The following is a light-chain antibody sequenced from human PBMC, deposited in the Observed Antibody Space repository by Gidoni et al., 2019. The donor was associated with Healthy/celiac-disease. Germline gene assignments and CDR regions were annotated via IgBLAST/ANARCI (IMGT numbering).Light chain of an antibody. CDR1: QSLLHSNAYNY. J-gene: IGKJ2*01. CDR3: MQALQTPPT. Sequence: DMVWTKPPLSLLVTPAEPATISCRSSQSLLHSNAYNYLDWYLQKPGQSPQLLIYLGSNRASGVPDRFSGSGSGTDFTLKISRVEAEDVGVYYCMQALQTPPTFGQGTKLEIK. CDR2: LGS. V-gene: IGKV2-28*01.